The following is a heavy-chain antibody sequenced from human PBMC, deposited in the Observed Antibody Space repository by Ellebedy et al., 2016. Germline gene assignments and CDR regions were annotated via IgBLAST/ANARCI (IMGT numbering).Heavy chain of an antibody. CDR1: GFTFSSFG. Sequence: GGSLRLSCAASGFTFSSFGIHWVRQAPGKGLEWVAVISYDGSNKYYADSVKGRFTISRDNSKNTLYLQMNSLRAEDTAVYYCARDTLSGDLLPLFDYWGQGTLVTVSS. J-gene: IGHJ4*02. V-gene: IGHV3-30*03. CDR3: ARDTLSGDLLPLFDY. CDR2: ISYDGSNK. D-gene: IGHD4-17*01.